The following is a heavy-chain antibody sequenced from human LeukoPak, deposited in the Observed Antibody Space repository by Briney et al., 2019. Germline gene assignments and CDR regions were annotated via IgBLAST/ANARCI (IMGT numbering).Heavy chain of an antibody. D-gene: IGHD3-22*01. V-gene: IGHV3-7*01. CDR2: IKQDGSEK. CDR1: GFTFSSYW. J-gene: IGHJ4*02. Sequence: GGSLRLSCAASGFTFSSYWMSWVRQAPGKGLEWVANIKQDGSEKYHVDSVKGRFTISRDNAKNSLYLQMNSLRAEDTAVYYCARIPSYYYDSSGYYEGGGGFDYWGQGTLVTVSS. CDR3: ARIPSYYYDSSGYYEGGGGFDY.